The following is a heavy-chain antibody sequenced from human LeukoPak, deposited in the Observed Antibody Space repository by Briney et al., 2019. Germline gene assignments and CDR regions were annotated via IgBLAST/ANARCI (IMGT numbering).Heavy chain of an antibody. CDR1: GFTFSSYS. Sequence: GGSLRLACAASGFTFSSYSMNWVRQAPGKGLEWVSSISSSSSYIYYADSVKGRFTISRGNAKNSLYLQMNSLRAEDTAVYYCAGRRITILSAFDIWGQGTMVTVSS. D-gene: IGHD3-10*01. J-gene: IGHJ3*02. V-gene: IGHV3-21*01. CDR2: ISSSSSYI. CDR3: AGRRITILSAFDI.